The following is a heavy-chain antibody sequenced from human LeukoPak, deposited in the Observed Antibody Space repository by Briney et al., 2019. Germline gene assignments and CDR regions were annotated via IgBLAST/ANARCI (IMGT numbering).Heavy chain of an antibody. V-gene: IGHV1-8*02. CDR3: ARALNYDSSFGYYYYYMDV. D-gene: IGHD3-22*01. CDR1: GGTFSSYA. CDR2: MNPNSGNT. J-gene: IGHJ6*03. Sequence: ASVKVSCKASGGTFSSYAISWVRQATGQGLEWMGWMNPNSGNTGYAQKFQGRVTMTRNTSISTAYMELSSLRSEDTAVYYCARALNYDSSFGYYYYYMDVWGKGTTVTISS.